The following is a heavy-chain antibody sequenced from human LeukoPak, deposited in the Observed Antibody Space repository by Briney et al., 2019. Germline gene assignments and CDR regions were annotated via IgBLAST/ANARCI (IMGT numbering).Heavy chain of an antibody. J-gene: IGHJ4*02. CDR3: ARDTDDFSSLDY. CDR2: ISSSSSYI. CDR1: GFTFSSYG. D-gene: IGHD3-3*01. V-gene: IGHV3-21*01. Sequence: GGSLRLSCAASGFTFSSYGMHWVRQAPGKGLEWVSSISSSSSYIYYADSVKGRFTISRDNAKNSLYLQMNSLRAEDTAVYYCARDTDDFSSLDYWGQGTLVTVSS.